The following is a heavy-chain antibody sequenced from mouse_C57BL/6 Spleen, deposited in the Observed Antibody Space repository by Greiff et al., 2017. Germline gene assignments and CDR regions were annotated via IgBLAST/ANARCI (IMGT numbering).Heavy chain of an antibody. D-gene: IGHD1-1*01. CDR2: IHPNSGST. CDR1: GYTFTSYW. J-gene: IGHJ3*01. V-gene: IGHV1-64*01. CDR3: ARETTVVAPFAY. Sequence: QVQLQQPGAELVKPGASVKLSCKASGYTFTSYWMHWVKQRPGQGLEWIGMIHPNSGSTNYNEKFKSKATLTVDKSSSTAYMQISSLTDEDSAVYYCARETTVVAPFAYWGQGTLVTVSA.